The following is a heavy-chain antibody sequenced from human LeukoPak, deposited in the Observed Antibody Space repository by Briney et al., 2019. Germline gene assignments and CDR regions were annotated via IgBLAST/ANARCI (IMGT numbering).Heavy chain of an antibody. CDR2: ISGSGGST. Sequence: PGGSLRLSCAASGFTFSSYAMSWVRQAPGKGLEWVSAISGSGGSTYYADSVKGRFTISRDNSKNRLYLQMKSLRAEDTGVYYCAKATFGVPDHLWFWELLYLYFDYWGQGTLVTVSS. CDR3: AKATFGVPDHLWFWELLYLYFDY. J-gene: IGHJ4*02. CDR1: GFTFSSYA. D-gene: IGHD3-10*01. V-gene: IGHV3-23*01.